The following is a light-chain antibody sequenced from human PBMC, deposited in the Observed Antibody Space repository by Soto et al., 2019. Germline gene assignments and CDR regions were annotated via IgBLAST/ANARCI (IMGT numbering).Light chain of an antibody. Sequence: EIVMTQSPATLSVSPGERATLSCRASQDVSFNLAWYQQKPGQAPRLLIYTASIRATGIPARFSGSGSGTEFNLTISSLPSEDFAVYYCQQYSDWPAGTFGGGTKVEIK. CDR1: QDVSFN. CDR3: QQYSDWPAGT. J-gene: IGKJ4*01. V-gene: IGKV3-15*01. CDR2: TAS.